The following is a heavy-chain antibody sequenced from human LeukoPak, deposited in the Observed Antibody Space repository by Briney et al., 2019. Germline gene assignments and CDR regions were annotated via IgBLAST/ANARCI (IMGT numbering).Heavy chain of an antibody. D-gene: IGHD4-23*01. J-gene: IGHJ4*02. Sequence: GGSLRLSCEASGFTFRSYAMTWVRQAPGKGLEWVSTIDDSGGNTYHADSVKGRFTISRDNSRDALPLQMNSLRGEDTAVYYCAKDRGLHGGSPVVYWGQGTLVTVSS. V-gene: IGHV3-23*01. CDR3: AKDRGLHGGSPVVY. CDR2: IDDSGGNT. CDR1: GFTFRSYA.